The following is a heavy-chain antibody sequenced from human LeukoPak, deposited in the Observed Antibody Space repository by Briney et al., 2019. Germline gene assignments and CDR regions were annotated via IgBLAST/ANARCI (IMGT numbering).Heavy chain of an antibody. CDR3: ARGGGLRFLEWLFDY. D-gene: IGHD3-3*01. V-gene: IGHV3-21*01. J-gene: IGHJ4*02. Sequence: GGSLRLSCAACGFTFSSYSMNWVRQAPGKGLEWVSSISSSSSSYIYYADSVKGRFTISRDNAKNSLYLQMNSLRAEDTAVYYCARGGGLRFLEWLFDYWGQGTLVTVSS. CDR1: GFTFSSYS. CDR2: ISSSSSSYI.